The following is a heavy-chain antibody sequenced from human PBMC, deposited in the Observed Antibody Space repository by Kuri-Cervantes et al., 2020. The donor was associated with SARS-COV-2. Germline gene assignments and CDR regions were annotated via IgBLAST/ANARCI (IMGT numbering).Heavy chain of an antibody. CDR3: AKDHSSTWLHFAYGADV. Sequence: GGSLRLSCAASGFTFSNAWMSWVRQAPGKGLEWVGRIKSKTDGGTTDYAAPVKGRFTISRDDSKNTLYLQMNSLRAEDTAVYYCAKDHSSTWLHFAYGADVWGQGTTVTSPQ. J-gene: IGHJ6*01. CDR2: IKSKTDGGTT. D-gene: IGHD6-13*01. V-gene: IGHV3-15*01. CDR1: GFTFSNAW.